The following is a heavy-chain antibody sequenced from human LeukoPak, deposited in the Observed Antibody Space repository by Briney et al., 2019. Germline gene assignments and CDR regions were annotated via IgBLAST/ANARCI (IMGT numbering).Heavy chain of an antibody. CDR3: ARAPWGDESNQDV. CDR2: ISSSSSYI. J-gene: IGHJ6*02. Sequence: GGSLRLSCAASGFTFSSYSMNWVRQAPGKGLEWVSSISSSSSYIYYADSVKGRFTISRDNAKNSLYLQMNSLRAEDTAVYYCARAPWGDESNQDVWGQGTTVTVSS. V-gene: IGHV3-21*01. D-gene: IGHD3-16*01. CDR1: GFTFSSYS.